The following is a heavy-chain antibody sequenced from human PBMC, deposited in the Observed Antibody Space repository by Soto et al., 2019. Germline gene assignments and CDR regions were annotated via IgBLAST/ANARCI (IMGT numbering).Heavy chain of an antibody. J-gene: IGHJ6*02. V-gene: IGHV4-59*01. D-gene: IGHD1-26*01. CDR1: GGSISLYY. CDR3: ARQAPLRDSGSYFWYYGMDV. CDR2: IYSSGST. Sequence: SETLSLTCTVSGGSISLYYWSWIRQSPGKGLEWIGRIYSSGSTTYNPSFKSRVTMSVDTSKNQFSLRLGSVTAADTAIYYCARQAPLRDSGSYFWYYGMDVWGQGTTVT.